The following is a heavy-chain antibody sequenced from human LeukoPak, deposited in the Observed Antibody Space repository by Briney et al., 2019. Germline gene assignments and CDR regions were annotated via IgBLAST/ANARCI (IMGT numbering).Heavy chain of an antibody. J-gene: IGHJ3*01. Sequence: ASVKVSCKASGYTFTGYYMHWVRQAPGQGLEWMGWINPNSGGTNYAQKFQGRVTMTRDTSIATVYMELSRLRSDDTAVYYCVRGFFRELGIDVWGQGTMVTVSS. CDR1: GYTFTGYY. CDR3: VRGFFRELGIDV. CDR2: INPNSGGT. V-gene: IGHV1-2*02. D-gene: IGHD7-27*01.